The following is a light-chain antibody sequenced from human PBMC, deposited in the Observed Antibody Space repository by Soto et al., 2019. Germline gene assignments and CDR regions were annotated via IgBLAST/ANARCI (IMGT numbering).Light chain of an antibody. CDR3: CSSGGSPTYV. CDR1: SSNVGSYKL. Sequence: ALTQPASVSVSPGQSITISCTGTSSNVGSYKLVSWYQQHPGKAPKLMIFEVNKRPSGVSNRFSGSKSGNTASLTISGLKVEDEADYYCCSSGGSPTYVFGTGTKVTVL. J-gene: IGLJ1*01. V-gene: IGLV2-23*02. CDR2: EVN.